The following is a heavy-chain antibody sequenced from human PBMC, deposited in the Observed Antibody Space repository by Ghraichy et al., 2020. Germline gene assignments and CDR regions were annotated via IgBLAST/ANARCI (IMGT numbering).Heavy chain of an antibody. CDR3: ARTAWNYDSSGYRFDY. J-gene: IGHJ4*02. V-gene: IGHV5-51*01. Sequence: GESLNISCKGSGYSFTSYWIGWVRQMPGKGLEWMGIIYPGDSDTRYSPSFQGQVTISADKSISTAYLQWSSLKASDTAMYYCARTAWNYDSSGYRFDYWGQGTLVTVSS. D-gene: IGHD3-22*01. CDR2: IYPGDSDT. CDR1: GYSFTSYW.